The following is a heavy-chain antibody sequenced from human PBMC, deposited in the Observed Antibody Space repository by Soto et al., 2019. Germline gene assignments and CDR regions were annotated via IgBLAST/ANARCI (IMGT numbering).Heavy chain of an antibody. CDR2: IYPGDSDT. V-gene: IGHV5-51*01. D-gene: IGHD3-10*01. CDR3: ARSYYYGSGSYNYYYYYGMDV. Sequence: PGESLKISCKGSGYSFTSYWIGWVRQMPGKGLEWMGIIYPGDSDTRYSPSFQGQVTISADKSISTAYLQWSSLKASDTAMYYCARSYYYGSGSYNYYYYYGMDVWGQGTTVTVSS. CDR1: GYSFTSYW. J-gene: IGHJ6*02.